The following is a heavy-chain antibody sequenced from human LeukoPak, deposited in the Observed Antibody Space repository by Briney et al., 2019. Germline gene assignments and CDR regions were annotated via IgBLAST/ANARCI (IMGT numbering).Heavy chain of an antibody. J-gene: IGHJ6*02. CDR3: ATVTTIYYYYGMDV. D-gene: IGHD4-17*01. CDR1: GYSFTSYW. Sequence: GESLKICCKGSGYSFTSYWITWVRQMPGKGLEWMGRIDPSDSYTNYSPSFQGHVTISADKSISTAYLQWSSLKASDTAMYYCATVTTIYYYYGMDVWGQGTTVTVSS. CDR2: IDPSDSYT. V-gene: IGHV5-10-1*01.